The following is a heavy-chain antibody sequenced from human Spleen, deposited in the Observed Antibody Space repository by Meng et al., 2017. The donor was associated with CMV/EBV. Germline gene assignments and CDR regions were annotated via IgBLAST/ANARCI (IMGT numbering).Heavy chain of an antibody. CDR2: INWNGGST. V-gene: IGHV3-20*04. CDR3: AKDFDIVVLPPGSPPVSF. Sequence: GGSLRLSCAASGFTFDDYGMSWVRQAPGKGLEWVSGINWNGGSTAYADSVRGRFTISRDYAKNSLYLQMNSLRVEDTAVYYCAKDFDIVVLPPGSPPVSFWGQGTLVTVSS. D-gene: IGHD2-2*01. J-gene: IGHJ4*02. CDR1: GFTFDDYG.